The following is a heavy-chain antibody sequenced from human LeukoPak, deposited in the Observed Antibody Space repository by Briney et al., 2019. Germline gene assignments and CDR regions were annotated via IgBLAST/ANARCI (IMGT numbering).Heavy chain of an antibody. Sequence: GASVKVSCKASGYTFTSYYMHWVRQAPGQGLEWMGIINPSGGSTSYAQKFQGRVTMTRDTSTSTVYMELSSLRSEDTAVYYCARGPLGETRRWDLDYWGQGTLVTVSS. CDR1: GYTFTSYY. CDR2: INPSGGST. D-gene: IGHD3-10*01. J-gene: IGHJ4*02. V-gene: IGHV1-46*01. CDR3: ARGPLGETRRWDLDY.